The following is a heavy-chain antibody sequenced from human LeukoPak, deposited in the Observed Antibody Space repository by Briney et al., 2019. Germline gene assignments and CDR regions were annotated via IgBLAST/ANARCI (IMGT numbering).Heavy chain of an antibody. V-gene: IGHV3-30*07. D-gene: IGHD3-3*01. Sequence: DSVKGRFTISRDNSKNTLYLQMNSLRAEDTAIYYCARDADDFWRGFPYSYYYAMGVWGQGTTVPVSS. CDR3: ARDADDFWRGFPYSYYYAMGV. J-gene: IGHJ6*02.